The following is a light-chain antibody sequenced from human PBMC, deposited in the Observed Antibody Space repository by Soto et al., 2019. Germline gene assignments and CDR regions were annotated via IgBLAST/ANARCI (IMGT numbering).Light chain of an antibody. Sequence: QSVLTQSPSLSGAPGQRVTISCTGSSSNIGAGYDVHWYHQFPGTAPKLLIYGNSNRPSGVPDRFSGSKSGTSASLAITGLQAEDEADYYCQSYDSSLSGYVFGTGTKVTVL. CDR2: GNS. J-gene: IGLJ1*01. CDR1: SSNIGAGYD. CDR3: QSYDSSLSGYV. V-gene: IGLV1-40*01.